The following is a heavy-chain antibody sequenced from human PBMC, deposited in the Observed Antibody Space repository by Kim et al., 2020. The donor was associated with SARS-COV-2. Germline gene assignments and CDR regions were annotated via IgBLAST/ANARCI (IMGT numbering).Heavy chain of an antibody. CDR1: GYTFTGYY. CDR3: ARGDYCSGGSCWFWFDP. Sequence: ASVKVSCKASGYTFTGYYMHWVRQAPGQGLEWMGWINPNSGGTNYAQKFQGRVTMTRDTSISTAYMELSRLRSDDTAVYYCARGDYCSGGSCWFWFDPWGQGTLVTVSS. D-gene: IGHD2-15*01. V-gene: IGHV1-2*02. J-gene: IGHJ5*02. CDR2: INPNSGGT.